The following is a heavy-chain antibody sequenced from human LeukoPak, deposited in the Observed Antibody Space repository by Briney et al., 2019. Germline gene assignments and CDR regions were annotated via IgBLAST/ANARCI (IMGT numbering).Heavy chain of an antibody. CDR1: GHTLNNHF. Sequence: ASVKVSCKSSGHTLNNHFIHWVRQAPGQGLAWMGWINPNSGGTNYAQKFQGRVTMTRDTSISTANMELSRLRSDDTAMYYCARHGINWNHYYFDYWGQGTLVTVSS. J-gene: IGHJ4*02. CDR3: ARHGINWNHYYFDY. D-gene: IGHD1-14*01. CDR2: INPNSGGT. V-gene: IGHV1-2*02.